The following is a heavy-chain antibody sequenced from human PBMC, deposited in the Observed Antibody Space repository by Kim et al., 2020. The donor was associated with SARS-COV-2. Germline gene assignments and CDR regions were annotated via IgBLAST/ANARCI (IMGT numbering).Heavy chain of an antibody. D-gene: IGHD3-16*01. CDR1: GYTFTSYA. CDR2: VNVGNGNT. CDR3: ARDGGATFGGVIVALGY. V-gene: IGHV1-3*01. J-gene: IGHJ4*02. Sequence: ASVKVSCKASGYTFTSYAIHWVRQAPGQSLEWMGWVNVGNGNTKYSQKFQDRVNITRDKSANTAYMDLSSLTSEDTATYYCARDGGATFGGVIVALGYWGQGTLVTVPS.